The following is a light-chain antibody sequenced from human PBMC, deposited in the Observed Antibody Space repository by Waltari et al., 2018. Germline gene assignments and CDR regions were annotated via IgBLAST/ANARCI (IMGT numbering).Light chain of an antibody. CDR1: QTIDND. CDR2: AAS. Sequence: DIQMTQSPSSLSASVGDRVTITCRASQTIDNDLNWYQQKPGKAPDLLIFAASSLRTGVPSRFSGSQSGTDFTLTISSLQPEDFATYYCQQTYNPPFTFGPGTNVDVK. V-gene: IGKV1-39*01. CDR3: QQTYNPPFT. J-gene: IGKJ3*01.